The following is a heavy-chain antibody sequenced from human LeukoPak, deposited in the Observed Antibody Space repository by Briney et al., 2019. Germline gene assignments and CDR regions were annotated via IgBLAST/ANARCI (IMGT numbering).Heavy chain of an antibody. D-gene: IGHD2-15*01. J-gene: IGHJ6*02. Sequence: SVKVSCKASGGTFISYAISWVRQAPGQGLEWMGGIIPIFGTANYAQKLQGRVTITADESTSTAYMELSSLRSEDTAVYYCARTGENPPAATLYGMDVWGQGTTVTVSS. CDR3: ARTGENPPAATLYGMDV. CDR1: GGTFISYA. CDR2: IIPIFGTA. V-gene: IGHV1-69*13.